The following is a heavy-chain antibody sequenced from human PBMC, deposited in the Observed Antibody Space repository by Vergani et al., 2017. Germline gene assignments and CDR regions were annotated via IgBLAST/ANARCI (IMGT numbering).Heavy chain of an antibody. CDR2: IQYDGTNK. CDR1: GFTFSSYG. Sequence: QVQLVESGGGVVQPGGSLRLSCAASGFTFSSYGMHWVRQAPGKGLEWVAYIQYDGTNKYYADSVKGRFPISRDNSKDTLYLQMNNLRAEDTALYYCAKDVSLARGYCSTASCYGDYDYYGMDVWGQGTMVTVSS. CDR3: AKDVSLARGYCSTASCYGDYDYYGMDV. D-gene: IGHD2-2*01. V-gene: IGHV3-30*02. J-gene: IGHJ6*02.